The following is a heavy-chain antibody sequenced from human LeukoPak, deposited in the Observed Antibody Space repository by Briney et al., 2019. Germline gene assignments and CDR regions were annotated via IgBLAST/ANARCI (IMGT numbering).Heavy chain of an antibody. CDR1: GFTFSSSC. Sequence: QPGGSLRLSCTTSGFTFSSSCMHWVRQVPGKGLVWVSRIHSDGNATYYADSVKGRFTISRDNSRNTLYLQMNSLRVEDTAVYYCAKGPRGVINDALDIWGQGTMVTVSS. D-gene: IGHD2-21*01. V-gene: IGHV3-74*01. CDR2: IHSDGNAT. CDR3: AKGPRGVINDALDI. J-gene: IGHJ3*02.